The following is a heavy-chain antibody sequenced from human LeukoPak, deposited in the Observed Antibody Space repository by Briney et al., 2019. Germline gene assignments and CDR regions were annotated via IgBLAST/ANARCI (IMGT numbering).Heavy chain of an antibody. Sequence: GGSLRLSCAASAXTFSSYSMNWVRQAPGKGLEWVSSISGSSSYIYYADSVKGRFTISRDNAKNSLYLQMNSLRAEDTAVYYCARDSYAAIDYWGQGTLVTVSS. V-gene: IGHV3-21*01. CDR3: ARDSYAAIDY. D-gene: IGHD2-15*01. J-gene: IGHJ4*02. CDR2: ISGSSSYI. CDR1: AXTFSSYS.